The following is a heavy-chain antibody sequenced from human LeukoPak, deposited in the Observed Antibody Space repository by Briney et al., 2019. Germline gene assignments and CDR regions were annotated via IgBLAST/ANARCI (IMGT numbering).Heavy chain of an antibody. D-gene: IGHD1-1*01. Sequence: PGGSLRLSCAASGFTFSSYSMNWVRQAPGRGLEWVSSISSSSSYIYYADSEKGRFTISRDNAKNSLYLQMNSLRAEDTAVYYCARDCFEVQLERRVQFDAFDIWGQGTMVTVSS. CDR2: ISSSSSYI. J-gene: IGHJ3*02. CDR1: GFTFSSYS. CDR3: ARDCFEVQLERRVQFDAFDI. V-gene: IGHV3-21*01.